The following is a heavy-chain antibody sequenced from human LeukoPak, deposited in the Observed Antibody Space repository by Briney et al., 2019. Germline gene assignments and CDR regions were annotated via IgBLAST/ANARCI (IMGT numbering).Heavy chain of an antibody. Sequence: ASVKVSCKASGYTFTSYYMHWVRQAPGQGLEWMGIINPSGGSTSYAQKFQGRVTMTTDTSTSTAYMELRSLRSDDTAVYYCATLADCGGDCYEGGFDYWGQGTLVTVSS. CDR3: ATLADCGGDCYEGGFDY. D-gene: IGHD2-21*01. J-gene: IGHJ4*02. V-gene: IGHV1-46*01. CDR1: GYTFTSYY. CDR2: INPSGGST.